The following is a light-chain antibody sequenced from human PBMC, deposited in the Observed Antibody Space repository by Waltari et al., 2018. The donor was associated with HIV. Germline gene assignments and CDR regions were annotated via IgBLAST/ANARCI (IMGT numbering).Light chain of an antibody. V-gene: IGKV1-5*03. CDR1: PSSSNW. Sequence: DIQMTQSPSTLSASVGDRVTITCRTNPSSSNWLAWYQQKPGKAPKLLIYKASRLGSGVPSRFSGSGSGTEFTLTISSLQPEYFATYYCQQYNSYSRCTFGQGTKLEIK. CDR3: QQYNSYSRCT. J-gene: IGKJ2*02. CDR2: KAS.